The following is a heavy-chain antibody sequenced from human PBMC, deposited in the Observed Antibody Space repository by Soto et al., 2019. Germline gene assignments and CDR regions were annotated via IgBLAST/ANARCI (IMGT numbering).Heavy chain of an antibody. CDR2: IYKSATT. V-gene: IGHV4-30-4*01. CDR3: ARDPKYDFWSGGPFDY. J-gene: IGHJ4*02. Sequence: SETLSLTCSVSGDSISNLDYFWAWIRQPPGQALEYIGYIYKSATTYYNPSFESRVAISADTSKNQFSLKLSSVTAADTAVYYCARDPKYDFWSGGPFDYWGQGTLVTVAS. CDR1: GDSISNLDYF. D-gene: IGHD3-3*01.